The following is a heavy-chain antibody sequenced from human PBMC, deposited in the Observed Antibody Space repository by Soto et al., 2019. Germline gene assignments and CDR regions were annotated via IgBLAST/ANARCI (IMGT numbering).Heavy chain of an antibody. J-gene: IGHJ2*01. V-gene: IGHV3-13*04. CDR3: ARDATYGSGRGPDWFFDL. CDR2: IGTTGDT. CDR1: GFTFSSYA. Sequence: EVQLVESGGGLVQPGGSLRLSCTASGFTFSSYAMHWVRQSTGKGLEWVSAIGTTGDTYYPGSVKGRFTISREDAKNSLYLQINSLRAGDTAVYYCARDATYGSGRGPDWFFDLWGRGTLVTVSS. D-gene: IGHD3-10*01.